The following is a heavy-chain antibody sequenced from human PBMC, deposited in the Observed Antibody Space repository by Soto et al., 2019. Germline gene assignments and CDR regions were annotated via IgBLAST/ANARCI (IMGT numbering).Heavy chain of an antibody. CDR2: IYYSGST. J-gene: IGHJ6*03. Sequence: PSETLSLTCTVSGGSISSYYWSWIRQPPGKGLEWIGYIYYSGSTNYNPSLKSRVTISVDTSKNQFSLKLSSVTAADTAVYYCARLGEDCSGGSCYSVYYYYYMDVWGKGTTVTVSS. V-gene: IGHV4-59*08. CDR3: ARLGEDCSGGSCYSVYYYYYMDV. D-gene: IGHD2-15*01. CDR1: GGSISSYY.